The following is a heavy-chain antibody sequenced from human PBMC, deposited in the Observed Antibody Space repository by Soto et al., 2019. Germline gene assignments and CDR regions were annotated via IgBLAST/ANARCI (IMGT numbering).Heavy chain of an antibody. CDR1: GFTFSSYG. D-gene: IGHD1-26*01. Sequence: QVQLVESGGGVVQPGRSLRLSCAASGFTFSSYGMHWVRQAPGKGLEWVAVISYDGSNKYYADSVKGRFTIYRDNSKNTLYLQMNSLRAEDTAVYYCAKDEGIYSGSYSNGMDVWGQGTTVTVSS. CDR3: AKDEGIYSGSYSNGMDV. CDR2: ISYDGSNK. V-gene: IGHV3-30*18. J-gene: IGHJ6*02.